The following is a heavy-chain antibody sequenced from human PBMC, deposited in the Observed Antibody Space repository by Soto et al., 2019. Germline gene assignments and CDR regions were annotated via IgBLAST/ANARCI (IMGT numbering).Heavy chain of an antibody. J-gene: IGHJ5*02. CDR2: IYYSGST. Sequence: SETRSRTWTVSGGSISRYYWSWIRQPPGKGLEWIGYIYYSGSTNYNPSLKSRVTISVDTSKNQFSLKLSSVTAADTAVYYCAREGGIAAAGLNWFDPWGQGTLVTVSS. CDR1: GGSISRYY. CDR3: AREGGIAAAGLNWFDP. D-gene: IGHD6-13*01. V-gene: IGHV4-59*01.